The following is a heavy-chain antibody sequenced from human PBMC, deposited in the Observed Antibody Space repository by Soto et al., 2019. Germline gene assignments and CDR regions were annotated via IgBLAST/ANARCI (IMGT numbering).Heavy chain of an antibody. CDR2: IYWNDDP. CDR3: GKRTPEYGMDV. J-gene: IGHJ6*02. Sequence: SGPTLVNPTETLTLTCTFSGFSLTTRGMGVAWIRQPPGRALEWLVLIYWNDDPRYSPSLKSRLTITKDTTKNQVVLTMTNMDPVDTGKYDCGKRTPEYGMDVWGQGTMVTVYS. V-gene: IGHV2-5*04. CDR1: GFSLTTRGMG.